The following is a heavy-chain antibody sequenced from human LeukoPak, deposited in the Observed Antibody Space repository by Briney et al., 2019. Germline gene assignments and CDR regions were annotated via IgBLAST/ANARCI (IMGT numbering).Heavy chain of an antibody. CDR2: IWYDGSNK. D-gene: IGHD4-17*01. Sequence: QPGGSLRLSCAASEFTFSSYGMHWVRQAPGKGLEWVAVIWYDGSNKYYADSVKGRFTISRDNSKNTLYLQMNSLRAEDTAVYYCARAPGDADAFDIWGQGTMVTVSS. V-gene: IGHV3-33*08. CDR3: ARAPGDADAFDI. CDR1: EFTFSSYG. J-gene: IGHJ3*02.